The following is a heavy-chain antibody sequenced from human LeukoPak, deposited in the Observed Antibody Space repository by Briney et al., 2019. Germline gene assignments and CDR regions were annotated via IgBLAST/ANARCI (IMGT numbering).Heavy chain of an antibody. CDR3: VRDPGGIPDY. V-gene: IGHV3-21*01. Sequence: GGSLRLSCAASGFTFSNYNMNWVRQAPGKGLEWLSSISSTSIYIYYADSVKGRYTISRENAKNSLYLQMNSLRAEDTAVYYCVRDPGGIPDYWGQGTLVTVSS. D-gene: IGHD6-13*01. J-gene: IGHJ4*02. CDR2: ISSTSIYI. CDR1: GFTFSNYN.